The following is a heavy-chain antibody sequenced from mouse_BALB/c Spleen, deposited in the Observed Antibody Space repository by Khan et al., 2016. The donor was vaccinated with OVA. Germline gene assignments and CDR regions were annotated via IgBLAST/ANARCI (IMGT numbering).Heavy chain of an antibody. CDR3: AREGAYYRSDGWFAY. D-gene: IGHD2-14*01. CDR1: GYTFTTYT. J-gene: IGHJ3*01. V-gene: IGHV1-4*01. CDR2: IIPRNDYT. Sequence: VQLQQSGAELARPGASVKMSCKASGYTFTTYTIHWVKQRPGQGLEWIAYIIPRNDYTNYNQKFKDRATLTADKSSSTAYMQLSSLPSEDSAVYYCAREGAYYRSDGWFAYWGQGTLVTVSA.